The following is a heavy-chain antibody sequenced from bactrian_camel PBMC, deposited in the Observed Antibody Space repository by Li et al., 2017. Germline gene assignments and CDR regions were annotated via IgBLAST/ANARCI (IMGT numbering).Heavy chain of an antibody. Sequence: VQLVESGGGSVEAGESLRLSCVGSDFSRYYMAWFREAPGKGREGVAGIDSYGGTTYGDSVKGRFTISKDKDEDMLYLQMNSLKSEDTALYYCATKLGERSWAYFADWGQGTQVTVS. CDR2: IDSYGGT. CDR1: DFSRYY. V-gene: IGHV3S10*01. D-gene: IGHD6*01. CDR3: ATKLGERSWAYFAD. J-gene: IGHJ4*01.